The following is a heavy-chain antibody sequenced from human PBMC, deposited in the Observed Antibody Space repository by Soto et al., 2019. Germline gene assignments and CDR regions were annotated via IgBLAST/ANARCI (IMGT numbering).Heavy chain of an antibody. J-gene: IGHJ5*02. Sequence: EVQLLESGGGLVQPGGSLRLSCAASGFTFSSYAMSWVRQAPGKGLEWVSAISGSGGSTYYADSVKGRFTISRDNSKNTLYLQMNSLRAEDTAVYYCAKAMHNYDILTGGFVRWGQGTLVTVSS. CDR3: AKAMHNYDILTGGFVR. CDR1: GFTFSSYA. D-gene: IGHD3-9*01. V-gene: IGHV3-23*01. CDR2: ISGSGGST.